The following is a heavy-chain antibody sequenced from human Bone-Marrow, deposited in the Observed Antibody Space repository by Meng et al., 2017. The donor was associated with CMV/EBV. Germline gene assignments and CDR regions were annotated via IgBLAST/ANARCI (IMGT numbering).Heavy chain of an antibody. V-gene: IGHV3-21*01. CDR2: ISSSSSYI. Sequence: GESLKISCAASGFTFSSYSMNWVRQAPGKGLEWVSSISSSSSYIYYADSVKGRFTISRDNAKNSLYLQMNSLRAEDTAVYYCARVVRASSGYFDYWGQGTLVTSPQ. J-gene: IGHJ4*02. CDR1: GFTFSSYS. D-gene: IGHD3-22*01. CDR3: ARVVRASSGYFDY.